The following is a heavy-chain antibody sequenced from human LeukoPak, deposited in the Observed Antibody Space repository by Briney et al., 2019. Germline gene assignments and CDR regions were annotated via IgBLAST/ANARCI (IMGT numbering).Heavy chain of an antibody. CDR3: ARDLPHYDFWSGPRYYFDY. CDR2: VYYTGST. CDR1: GGSISSYC. D-gene: IGHD3-3*01. V-gene: IGHV4-59*12. Sequence: SETLSLTCTVSGGSISSYCWSWVRQPPGKGLEWIGFVYYTGSTNYSPSLKSRVTISVDTSKNQFSLKLRSVTAADTAVYYCARDLPHYDFWSGPRYYFDYWGQGTLVTVSS. J-gene: IGHJ4*02.